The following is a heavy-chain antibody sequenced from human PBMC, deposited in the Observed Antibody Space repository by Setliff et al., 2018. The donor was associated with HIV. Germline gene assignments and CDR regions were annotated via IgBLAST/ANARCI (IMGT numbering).Heavy chain of an antibody. J-gene: IGHJ6*03. D-gene: IGHD5-18*01. CDR2: TANT. Sequence: SETLSLTCTVSGDSISTDNYHWGWIRQPPGKGLEWIGHTANTDYNPSLKSRVTVSVDTSKNQLSLRLSSVTAADTAVYYCARHAALIKRYYYYLDVWGKGTMVTVSS. V-gene: IGHV4-39*01. CDR3: ARHAALIKRYYYYLDV. CDR1: GDSISTDNYH.